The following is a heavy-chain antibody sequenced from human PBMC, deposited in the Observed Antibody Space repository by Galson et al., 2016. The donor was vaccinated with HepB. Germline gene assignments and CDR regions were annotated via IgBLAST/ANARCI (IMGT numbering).Heavy chain of an antibody. D-gene: IGHD3-10*01. J-gene: IGHJ5*02. V-gene: IGHV1-18*04. CDR3: ARDTGYYYSLGLDL. Sequence: SVKVSCKASGYTFTSNGISWVRQAPGQGLEWMGWINTYNGNTDFSQKFRGRVAMTTDTSTSTAFMELRSLRYDDTAVYYCARDTGYYYSLGLDLWGQGTLVTVSS. CDR2: INTYNGNT. CDR1: GYTFTSNG.